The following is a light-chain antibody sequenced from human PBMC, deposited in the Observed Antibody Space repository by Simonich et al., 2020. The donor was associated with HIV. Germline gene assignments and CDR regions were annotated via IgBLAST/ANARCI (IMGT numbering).Light chain of an antibody. J-gene: IGKJ2*01. CDR1: QSISSN. CDR2: GAS. CDR3: QQYNNWPLF. Sequence: EIVMTQSPATLSVSPGKRATLSCRASQSISSNLDWYQQKPGQAPRLLIYGASTRATGIPARVSGGGSGTEFTLTISSMQSEDFAVYYCQQYNNWPLFFGQGTRLEIK. V-gene: IGKV3-15*01.